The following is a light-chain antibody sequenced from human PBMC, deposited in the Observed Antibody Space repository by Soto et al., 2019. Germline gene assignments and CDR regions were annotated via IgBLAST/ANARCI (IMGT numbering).Light chain of an antibody. V-gene: IGLV2-14*01. Sequence: QSVLTQPASVSGSPGQSITISCTGTSSDVGGYNYVSWYQQHPGKAPKLMIYDVSNRPSGVSNRFSGSKSGNTASLTISGLQAEDEADYYCTSYTGSSTHDFGTGTKITVL. J-gene: IGLJ1*01. CDR3: TSYTGSSTHD. CDR2: DVS. CDR1: SSDVGGYNY.